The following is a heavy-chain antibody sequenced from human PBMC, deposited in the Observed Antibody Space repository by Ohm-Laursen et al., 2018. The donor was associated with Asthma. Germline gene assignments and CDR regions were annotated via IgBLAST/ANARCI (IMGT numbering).Heavy chain of an antibody. Sequence: SLRLSCAASGFSFGTFAMSWVRQPPGKGLEFVSDISGNGGVITNADSVKGRFTISRDNSKNTVYLQMNSLRAEDTAVYYCARSPESYYGDYWGQGTLVTVSS. D-gene: IGHD1-26*01. CDR2: ISGNGGVI. J-gene: IGHJ4*02. CDR1: GFSFGTFA. CDR3: ARSPESYYGDY. V-gene: IGHV3-23*01.